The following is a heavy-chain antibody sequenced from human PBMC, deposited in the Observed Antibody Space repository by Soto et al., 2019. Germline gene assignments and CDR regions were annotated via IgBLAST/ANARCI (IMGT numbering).Heavy chain of an antibody. CDR1: GFSLSTSGVG. J-gene: IGHJ3*02. CDR3: AHEEDSRLQGGAFDI. V-gene: IGHV2-5*02. CDR2: IYWDDDK. Sequence: QITLKESGPTLVKPTQPLTLTCTFSGFSLSTSGVGVGWIRQPPGKALEWLALIYWDDDKRYSPSLKSRLTIAKDTSKNQVVLTMTNMDPVDTATYYCAHEEDSRLQGGAFDIWGQGTMVTVSS. D-gene: IGHD6-13*01.